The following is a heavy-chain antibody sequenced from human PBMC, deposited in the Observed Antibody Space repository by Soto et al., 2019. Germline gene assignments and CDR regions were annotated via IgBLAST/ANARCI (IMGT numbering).Heavy chain of an antibody. J-gene: IGHJ5*02. Sequence: QVQLVESGGGVVQPGRSLRLSCAASGFTFSTYAMHWVRQAPGKGLEWVAVMSYDGSKKQYADSVKGRFTISRDNSKNTLYLQMNTLRTEDTAVYFCARDRYDSSGSNGGWFDPWGQGTLVTVSS. CDR2: MSYDGSKK. CDR1: GFTFSTYA. CDR3: ARDRYDSSGSNGGWFDP. D-gene: IGHD3-22*01. V-gene: IGHV3-30-3*01.